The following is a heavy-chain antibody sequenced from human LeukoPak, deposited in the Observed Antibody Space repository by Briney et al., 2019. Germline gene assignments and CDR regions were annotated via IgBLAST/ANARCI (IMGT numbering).Heavy chain of an antibody. CDR1: GYTLTELS. V-gene: IGHV1-24*01. Sequence: GASVKVSCKVSGYTLTELSMHWVRQAPGKGLEWMGGFDPEDGETIYAQKFQGRVTMTEDTSTDTAYMELSSLRSEDTAVYYCATIYPNGGLPYYYYGMDVWGQGTTVTVSS. CDR3: ATIYPNGGLPYYYYGMDV. CDR2: FDPEDGET. J-gene: IGHJ6*02. D-gene: IGHD2-15*01.